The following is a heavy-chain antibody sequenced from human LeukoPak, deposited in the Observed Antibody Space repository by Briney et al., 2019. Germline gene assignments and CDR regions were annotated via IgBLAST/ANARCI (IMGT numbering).Heavy chain of an antibody. Sequence: GASVKVSCKASGGTFSSYAISWVRQAPGQGLEWVGGIIPIFGTANYAQKFQGRVTITADESTSTAYMELTSLRSDDTAVYYCARLRGGIYSSRDAFDIWGQGTMVTVSS. CDR1: GGTFSSYA. J-gene: IGHJ3*02. D-gene: IGHD2-2*01. CDR3: ARLRGGIYSSRDAFDI. CDR2: IIPIFGTA. V-gene: IGHV1-69*13.